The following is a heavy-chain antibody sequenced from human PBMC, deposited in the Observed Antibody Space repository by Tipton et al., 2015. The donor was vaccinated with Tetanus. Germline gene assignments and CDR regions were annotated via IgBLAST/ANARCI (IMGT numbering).Heavy chain of an antibody. J-gene: IGHJ4*02. V-gene: IGHV4-39*07. CDR1: GGSISSRNYY. CDR2: IYNTGTT. Sequence: TLSLTCIVSGGSISSRNYYWGWIRQPPGKGLEWIGTIYNTGTTYFNPSLKSRVTMSLDTSKNQFSLKLNSVTAADTAVYYCARGIWFGPGPKFYFASWGQGTLVAVSS. CDR3: ARGIWFGPGPKFYFAS. D-gene: IGHD3-10*01.